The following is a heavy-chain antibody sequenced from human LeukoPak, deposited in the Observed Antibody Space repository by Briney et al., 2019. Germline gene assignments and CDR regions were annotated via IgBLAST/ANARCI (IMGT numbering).Heavy chain of an antibody. CDR2: MNPNSGNT. CDR3: ARGPAMTAEYFQH. V-gene: IGHV1-8*01. J-gene: IGHJ1*01. CDR1: GYTFTSYD. D-gene: IGHD2-2*01. Sequence: ASVKVSCKASGYTFTSYDINWVRQATGQGLEWMGWMNPNSGNTGYAQKFQGRVTMTRNTSISTAYMALSSLRSEDTAVYYCARGPAMTAEYFQHWGQGTLVTVSS.